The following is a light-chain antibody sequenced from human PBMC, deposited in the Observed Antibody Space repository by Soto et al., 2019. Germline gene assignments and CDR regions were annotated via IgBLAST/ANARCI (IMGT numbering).Light chain of an antibody. CDR2: GAS. J-gene: IGKJ5*01. V-gene: IGKV3-20*01. CDR3: QQYGSSAPIT. Sequence: DIVLTQSPGTLSLSPGERATLSCRASQSVSSNYLAWYQQKPGQAPRLLIYGASTRATGIPDRFSGSGSGTDFTLTISRLEPEDSAVYYCQQYGSSAPITFGQGTRLEIK. CDR1: QSVSSNY.